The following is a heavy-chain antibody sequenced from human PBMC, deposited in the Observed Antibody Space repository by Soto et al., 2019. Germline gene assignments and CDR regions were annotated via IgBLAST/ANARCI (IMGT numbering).Heavy chain of an antibody. Sequence: EVQLLESGGGLVQPGGSLRLSCAASGVTCNTYAMSWVRQVSGRGLEWVSAISGNGGSTYYADSVKGRFTISRDNSKNTLYLLMNSLRAEDTAVYYCAKGRALWCGQHDYYYYGMDVWGQGTTVTVS. CDR3: AKGRALWCGQHDYYYYGMDV. CDR2: ISGNGGST. J-gene: IGHJ6*02. D-gene: IGHD2-21*01. CDR1: GVTCNTYA. V-gene: IGHV3-23*01.